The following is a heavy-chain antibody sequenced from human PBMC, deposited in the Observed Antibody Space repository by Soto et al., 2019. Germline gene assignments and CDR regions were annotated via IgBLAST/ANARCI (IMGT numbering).Heavy chain of an antibody. V-gene: IGHV3-48*01. D-gene: IGHD3-10*01. CDR3: ARESSGMVRGVIITHPYPSGLDY. Sequence: GGSLRLSCAASGFTFSSYSMNWVRQAPGKGLEWVSYISSSSSTIYYADSVKGRFTISRDNAKNSLYLQMNSLRAEDTAVYYCARESSGMVRGVIITHPYPSGLDYWGQGTLVTVSS. CDR1: GFTFSSYS. CDR2: ISSSSSTI. J-gene: IGHJ4*02.